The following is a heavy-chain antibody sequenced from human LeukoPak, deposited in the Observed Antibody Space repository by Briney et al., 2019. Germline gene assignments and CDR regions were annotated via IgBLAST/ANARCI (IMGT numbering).Heavy chain of an antibody. CDR1: GYTFTGYY. V-gene: IGHV1-2*02. CDR3: ARDHVVGATWLEPPDY. D-gene: IGHD1-26*01. CDR2: INPNSGGT. J-gene: IGHJ4*02. Sequence: ASVKVSCKASGYTFTGYYMHWVRQAPGQGLEWMGWINPNSGGTNYAQKFQGRVTMTRDTFISTAYMELSRLRSDDTAVYYCARDHVVGATWLEPPDYWGQGTLVTVSS.